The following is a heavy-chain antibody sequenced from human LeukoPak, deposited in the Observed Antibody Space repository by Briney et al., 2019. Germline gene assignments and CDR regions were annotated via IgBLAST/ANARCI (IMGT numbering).Heavy chain of an antibody. D-gene: IGHD5-24*01. J-gene: IGHJ5*01. V-gene: IGHV3-7*01. CDR3: ARDGGGYDS. Sequence: GGSLRLSCAASGFTFTTYWMSWVRQTPEKGLEWVANIKEDGSRDYYVDSVKGRFTISRDNAKNLLYLQMRSQRAEDTAIYYCARDGGGYDSWGQGTLVTVSS. CDR2: IKEDGSRD. CDR1: GFTFTTYW.